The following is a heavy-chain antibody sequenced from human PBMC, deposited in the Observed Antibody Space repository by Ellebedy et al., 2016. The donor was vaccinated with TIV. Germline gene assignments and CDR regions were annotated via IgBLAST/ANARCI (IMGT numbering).Heavy chain of an antibody. J-gene: IGHJ5*02. D-gene: IGHD2-2*01. Sequence: MPGGSLRLSCTVSGGFSRSYYWNWIRQPAGKGLEWIGRMYLSGSTNYNPSRKSRVTMSVDTSRNQFSLKLSSVTAADTAVYYCAAGWLPAAPLQPWGQGTLVTVSS. CDR2: MYLSGST. CDR1: GGFSRSYY. CDR3: AAGWLPAAPLQP. V-gene: IGHV4-4*07.